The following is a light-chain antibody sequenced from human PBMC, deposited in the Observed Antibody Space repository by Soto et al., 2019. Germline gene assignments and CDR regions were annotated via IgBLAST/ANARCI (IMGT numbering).Light chain of an antibody. CDR3: CSYATGSTYF. CDR1: SSVVGSYNL. Sequence: QSALTQPASVSGSPGQSITISCTGASSVVGSYNLVSWYQPHPGKAPKLMIFEVSKRPSGVSNRFSGSKSGNTASLTISGLQAEDEAEYYCCSYATGSTYFFGTGTKVTVL. V-gene: IGLV2-23*02. J-gene: IGLJ1*01. CDR2: EVS.